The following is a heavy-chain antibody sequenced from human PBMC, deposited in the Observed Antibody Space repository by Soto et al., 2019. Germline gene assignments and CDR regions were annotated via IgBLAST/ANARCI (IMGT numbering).Heavy chain of an antibody. V-gene: IGHV3-53*01. Sequence: LRLSCAASGFAVGGFYMNWVRQAPGKGLEWVAVMFTTGTTYYADSVKGRFTISRDDSKNTLYLQMNSLRAEDTAVYYCARERYSYGFDYWGQGTVVTVSS. D-gene: IGHD5-18*01. CDR2: MFTTGTT. CDR1: GFAVGGFY. J-gene: IGHJ4*02. CDR3: ARERYSYGFDY.